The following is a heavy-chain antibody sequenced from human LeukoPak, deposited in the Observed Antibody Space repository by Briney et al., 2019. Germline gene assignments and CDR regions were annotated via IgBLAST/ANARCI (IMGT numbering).Heavy chain of an antibody. CDR3: ARSYDILTGAFDY. V-gene: IGHV3-66*01. CDR1: GFTVSSNY. D-gene: IGHD3-9*01. J-gene: IGHJ4*02. Sequence: GGSLRLSCAASGFTVSSNYMSWVRQAPGKGLEWVSVIYSGGSTYYADSVKGRFTISRDNPKNTLYLQMNSLRAEDTAVYYCARSYDILTGAFDYWGQGTLVTVSS. CDR2: IYSGGST.